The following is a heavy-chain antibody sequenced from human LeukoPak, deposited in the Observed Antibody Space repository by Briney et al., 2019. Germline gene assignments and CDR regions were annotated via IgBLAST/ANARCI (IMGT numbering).Heavy chain of an antibody. CDR3: ASQRLGYCSSTSCHNWFDP. J-gene: IGHJ5*02. D-gene: IGHD2-2*01. CDR1: GGSFSRYY. V-gene: IGHV4-34*01. CDR2: INHSGST. Sequence: SETLSLTCAVYGGSFSRYYWSWIRQPPGKGLEWIGEINHSGSTNYNPSLKSRVTISVDTSKNQFSLKLSSVTAADTAVYYCASQRLGYCSSTSCHNWFDPWGQGTLVTVSS.